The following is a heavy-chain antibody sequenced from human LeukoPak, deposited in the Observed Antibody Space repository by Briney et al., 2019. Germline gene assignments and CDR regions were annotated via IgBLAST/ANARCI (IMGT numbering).Heavy chain of an antibody. CDR3: AKVLRPAMVRGDIPHYYGMDG. Sequence: PGGSLRLSCAACGFTFSSYGMHWVRQAPGKGLEWVAVISYDGSNKYYADSVKGRFTISRDNSKNTLYLQMNSLRAEDTAVYYCAKVLRPAMVRGDIPHYYGMDGWGQGTTVTVSS. D-gene: IGHD3-10*01. CDR1: GFTFSSYG. CDR2: ISYDGSNK. J-gene: IGHJ6*02. V-gene: IGHV3-30*18.